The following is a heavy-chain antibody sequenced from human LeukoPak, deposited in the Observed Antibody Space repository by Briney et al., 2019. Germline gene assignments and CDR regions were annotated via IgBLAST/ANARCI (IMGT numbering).Heavy chain of an antibody. J-gene: IGHJ3*02. CDR3: ATSLGVPPDAFDN. Sequence: PSETLSLTCTVSGGSISSNYWSWIRQSPGKGLEWIGYIYDTGSTIYNPSLKSRVTIFVDTSKNQFSLKLSSVTAADTAVYYCATSLGVPPDAFDNWGQGTMVTVSS. CDR2: IYDTGST. D-gene: IGHD3-10*01. V-gene: IGHV4-59*01. CDR1: GGSISSNY.